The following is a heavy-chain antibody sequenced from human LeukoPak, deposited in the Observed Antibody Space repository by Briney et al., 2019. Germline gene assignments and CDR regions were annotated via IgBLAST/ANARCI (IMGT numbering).Heavy chain of an antibody. V-gene: IGHV1-69*04. Sequence: VASVKVSCKASGGTFSSYAISWVRQAPGQGLEWMGRIIPILGIANYAQKFQGRVTITADKSTSTAYMELSSLRSEDTAVYYCARSRVEQLVYDYWGQGTLVTVSS. CDR3: ARSRVEQLVYDY. CDR1: GGTFSSYA. CDR2: IIPILGIA. D-gene: IGHD6-13*01. J-gene: IGHJ4*02.